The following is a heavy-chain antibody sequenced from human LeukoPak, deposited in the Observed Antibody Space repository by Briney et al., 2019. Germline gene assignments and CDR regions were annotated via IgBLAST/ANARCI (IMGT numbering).Heavy chain of an antibody. D-gene: IGHD3-10*01. CDR3: TSPHPWFGGRYYYYMDV. CDR1: GFTFSGSA. CDR2: IRSKANSYAT. V-gene: IGHV3-73*01. J-gene: IGHJ6*03. Sequence: GGSLRLSCAASGFTFSGSAMHWVRQASGKGLEWVGRIRSKANSYATAYAASVKGRFTISRDDSKNTAYLQMNSLKTEDTAVYYCTSPHPWFGGRYYYYMDVWGKGTTVTVSS.